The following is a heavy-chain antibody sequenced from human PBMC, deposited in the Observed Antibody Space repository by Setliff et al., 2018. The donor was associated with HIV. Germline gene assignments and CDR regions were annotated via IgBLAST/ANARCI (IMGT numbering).Heavy chain of an antibody. CDR2: FYSSSSR. V-gene: IGHV3-53*01. Sequence: GGSLRLSCAASGFNVNGHYMAWIRQAPGREMECVAIFYSSSSRYYADSVEGRFTISRDTSRNTLDLQMNSLRAEDTAVYYCAGSRGYFVQADWGQGTLVTVSS. J-gene: IGHJ4*02. D-gene: IGHD3-10*01. CDR3: AGSRGYFVQAD. CDR1: GFNVNGHY.